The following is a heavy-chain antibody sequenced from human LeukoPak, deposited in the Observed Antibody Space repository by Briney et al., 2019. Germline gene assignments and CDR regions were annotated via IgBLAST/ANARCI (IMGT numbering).Heavy chain of an antibody. CDR3: ARDRTGGWFAP. CDR1: GLTVSTTD. CDR2: IYSGDNT. Sequence: QPGGSLRVSCAASGLTVSTTDMSWVRQAPGKGLEWVSIIYSGDNTYYADSVKGRFTISRDNSENTLYLQMNSLRAEDTAVYYCARDRTGGWFAPWGQGTLVTVSS. V-gene: IGHV3-66*01. D-gene: IGHD3/OR15-3a*01. J-gene: IGHJ5*02.